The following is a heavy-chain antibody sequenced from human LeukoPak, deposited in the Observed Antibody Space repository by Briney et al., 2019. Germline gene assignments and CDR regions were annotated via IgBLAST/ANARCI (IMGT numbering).Heavy chain of an antibody. CDR1: AFTFSSYS. CDR2: ISGNTRYI. J-gene: IGHJ4*02. CDR3: TRVRGIAVAGTASIYFDY. Sequence: GGSLRLSCAASAFTFSSYSMNWVRQAPGKGLEWLSSISGNTRYIYYADSVRGRFTVSRDNAKNSLYLQMNSLRAEDTAVYYCTRVRGIAVAGTASIYFDYWGQGTLVTVSS. V-gene: IGHV3-21*01. D-gene: IGHD6-19*01.